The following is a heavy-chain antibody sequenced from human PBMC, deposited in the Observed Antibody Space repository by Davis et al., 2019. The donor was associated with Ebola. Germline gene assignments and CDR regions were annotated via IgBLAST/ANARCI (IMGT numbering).Heavy chain of an antibody. Sequence: MPSETLSLTCAVYGGSCSGNFWSWIRQPPGKGLEWVGEINHSGSTNSNPSLKSRVTISVDTSKNQFSLKLSSLTAADTAVYFCARGRGVVVAASRWYYGMDVWGQGTTVTVSS. J-gene: IGHJ6*02. D-gene: IGHD2-15*01. CDR3: ARGRGVVVAASRWYYGMDV. V-gene: IGHV4-34*01. CDR1: GGSCSGNF. CDR2: INHSGST.